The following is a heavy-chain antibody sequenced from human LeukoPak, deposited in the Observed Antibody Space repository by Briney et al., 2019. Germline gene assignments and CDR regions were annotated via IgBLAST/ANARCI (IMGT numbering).Heavy chain of an antibody. J-gene: IGHJ1*01. D-gene: IGHD2-15*01. CDR1: GGSISSYY. CDR3: AFSGGSCYQCFQH. CDR2: IYYSGST. V-gene: IGHV4-59*12. Sequence: SETLSLTCTVSGGSISSYYWSWIRQPPGKGLEWIAYIYYSGSTNYNPSLKSRVTISVDKSKNQFSLKLSSVTAADTAVYCCAFSGGSCYQCFQHWGQGTLVTVSS.